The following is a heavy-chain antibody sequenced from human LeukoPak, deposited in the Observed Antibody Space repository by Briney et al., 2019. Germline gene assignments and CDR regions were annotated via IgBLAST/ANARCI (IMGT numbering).Heavy chain of an antibody. D-gene: IGHD1-26*01. V-gene: IGHV3-30*18. J-gene: IGHJ4*02. Sequence: GRSLRLSCAPSGFIFSSYGMQWVRPAPGKWLGWVAVISYEGSNKYYADSVKGRFTISRDNSKNTLYLQMNSLRAEDTAVYSCAKLLIDGIVGATDYFYYWGQGTLVTASS. CDR1: GFIFSSYG. CDR3: AKLLIDGIVGATDYFYY. CDR2: ISYEGSNK.